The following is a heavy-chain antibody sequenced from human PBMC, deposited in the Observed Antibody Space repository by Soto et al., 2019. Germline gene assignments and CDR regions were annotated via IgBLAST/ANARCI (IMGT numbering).Heavy chain of an antibody. CDR3: STVGPYYDILTGIAVAGYSRS. J-gene: IGHJ5*02. CDR2: IKSKTDGGTT. Sequence: GGSLRLSCAASGFTFSNAWMNWVRQAPGKGLEWVGRIKSKTDGGTTDYAAPVKGRFTISRDDSKNTLYLQMNSLKTEDTAVYYCSTVGPYYDILTGIAVAGYSRSWGQGTLVTVSS. D-gene: IGHD3-9*01. V-gene: IGHV3-15*07. CDR1: GFTFSNAW.